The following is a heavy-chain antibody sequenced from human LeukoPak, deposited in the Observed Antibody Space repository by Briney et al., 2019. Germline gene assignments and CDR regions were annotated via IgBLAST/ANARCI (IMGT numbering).Heavy chain of an antibody. CDR1: GFTFSSYG. CDR2: ISFDGRDK. Sequence: PRGSLRLSCAASGFTFSSYGMHWVRQAPGKGLEWVAVISFDGRDKRYADSLKGRFTISRDNSKNTLYLQMNSLRAEDTAVYYCAKERGAAAATVYFDYWGQGTLVTVSS. CDR3: AKERGAAAATVYFDY. J-gene: IGHJ4*02. D-gene: IGHD6-13*01. V-gene: IGHV3-30*18.